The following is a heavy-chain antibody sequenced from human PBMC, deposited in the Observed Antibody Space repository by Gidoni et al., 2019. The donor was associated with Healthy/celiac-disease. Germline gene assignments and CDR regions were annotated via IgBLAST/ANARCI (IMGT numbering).Heavy chain of an antibody. J-gene: IGHJ6*02. D-gene: IGHD2-21*02. V-gene: IGHV1-24*01. CDR1: GYTLTEFS. CDR2: FDPEDGET. Sequence: QVPLVQSGAEVTKPGASVKVSCTVSGYTLTEFSMHPGRQSPGKGLEWLGGFDPEDGETIDAQKFQGRVTMTEDTSTDTAYMELSSLRAEDTAVYYCATGGRRGSAIPIYYYYYGMDVWGQGTTVTVSS. CDR3: ATGGRRGSAIPIYYYYYGMDV.